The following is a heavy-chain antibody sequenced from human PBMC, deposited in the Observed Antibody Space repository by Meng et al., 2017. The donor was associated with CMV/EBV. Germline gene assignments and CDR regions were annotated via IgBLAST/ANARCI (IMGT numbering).Heavy chain of an antibody. CDR2: IYTSGST. V-gene: IGHV4-4*07. J-gene: IGHJ5*02. Sequence: QRHLQESGPGLLTPSETRSLTWTFSGGSISSYYWSWIRQPAGKGLEWIGRIYTSGSTNYNPSLKSRVTMSVDTSKNQFSLKLSSVTAADTAVYYCARSMVVAGDWFDPWGQGTLVTVSS. CDR1: GGSISSYY. CDR3: ARSMVVAGDWFDP. D-gene: IGHD2-15*01.